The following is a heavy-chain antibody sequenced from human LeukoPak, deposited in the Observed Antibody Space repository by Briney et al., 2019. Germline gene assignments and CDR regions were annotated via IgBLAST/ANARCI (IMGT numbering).Heavy chain of an antibody. D-gene: IGHD2-21*02. Sequence: GGSLRLSCAASGFTFRTYWMSWVRQAPGKRLEWVANIHPDGIEKYHVDSVKGRFTIFRDNARNLLYLQMSSLRADDTAVYYCSRGDDFSGDSWGQGTLVTVSS. V-gene: IGHV3-7*04. CDR1: GFTFRTYW. CDR3: SRGDDFSGDS. CDR2: IHPDGIEK. J-gene: IGHJ5*01.